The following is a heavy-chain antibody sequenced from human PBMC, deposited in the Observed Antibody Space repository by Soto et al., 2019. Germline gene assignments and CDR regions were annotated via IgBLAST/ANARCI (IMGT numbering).Heavy chain of an antibody. V-gene: IGHV1-18*01. CDR2: ISAYNGNT. CDR1: GYTFTSYG. Sequence: QVQLMQSGAEVKKPGASVKVSCKASGYTFTSYGISWVRQAPGQGLEWMGWISAYNGNTNYAQKLQGRVTMTTDTSPSTADMELRSLRSDDTAVYYCARDEGYKWNYGGSWFDPWGQGTLVTVSS. CDR3: ARDEGYKWNYGGSWFDP. D-gene: IGHD1-7*01. J-gene: IGHJ5*02.